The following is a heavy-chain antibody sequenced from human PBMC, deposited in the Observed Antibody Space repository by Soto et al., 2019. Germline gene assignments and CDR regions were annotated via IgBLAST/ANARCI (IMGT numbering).Heavy chain of an antibody. CDR1: GGSISGYY. D-gene: IGHD3-10*01. CDR2: MYNSGST. CDR3: ATGRVLYGSEY. Sequence: SETLSLTCTVSGGSISGYYWSWIRQPPGKGLEWIGYMYNSGSTNYNPSFKSRVTISVDTSKNQFSLKLSSVTAADTAVYYCATGRVLYGSEYWGQGTLVTVSS. J-gene: IGHJ4*02. V-gene: IGHV4-59*01.